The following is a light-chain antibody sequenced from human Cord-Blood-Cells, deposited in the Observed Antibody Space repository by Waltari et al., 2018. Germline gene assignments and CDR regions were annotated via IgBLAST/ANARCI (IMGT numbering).Light chain of an antibody. CDR3: QQSYSTPYT. Sequence: DIQITQSTYPLYASVGNSVRITCRASQRISSYLNWYQKKPGKAPKLLIYAASSLQSGVPSRFSGSGSGTDFTLTISSLQPEDFATYYCQQSYSTPYTFGQGTKLEIK. V-gene: IGKV1-39*01. CDR2: AAS. CDR1: QRISSY. J-gene: IGKJ2*01.